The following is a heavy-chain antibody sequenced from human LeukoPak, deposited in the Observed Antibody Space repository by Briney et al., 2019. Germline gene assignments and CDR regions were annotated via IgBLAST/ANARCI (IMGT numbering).Heavy chain of an antibody. Sequence: SQTLSLTCAISGDSVSTNSAAWHWIRQSPSRGLECLGRTYYRSKWYNDYAVSVKSRISFNPDTSKNQFSLQLNSVTPEDTAVYYCARENQDAFDIWGQGTMVTVSS. J-gene: IGHJ3*02. V-gene: IGHV6-1*01. CDR1: GDSVSTNSAA. D-gene: IGHD1-14*01. CDR3: ARENQDAFDI. CDR2: TYYRSKWYN.